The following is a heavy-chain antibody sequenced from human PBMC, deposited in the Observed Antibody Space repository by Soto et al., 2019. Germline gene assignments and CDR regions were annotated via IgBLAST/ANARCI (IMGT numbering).Heavy chain of an antibody. V-gene: IGHV3-53*01. CDR2: IYSGGNV. D-gene: IGHD6-19*01. Sequence: EVQLVESGGGLIQPGGSLRLSCAASGFTVSSNSFTWVRQAPGKGLEWVSVIYSGGNVYYADSVKGRFTISRDNSKNTVYLQMTSLRAEDTAVYYCARPLIPVAGTPLHNWGQGALVTVSS. J-gene: IGHJ4*02. CDR3: ARPLIPVAGTPLHN. CDR1: GFTVSSNS.